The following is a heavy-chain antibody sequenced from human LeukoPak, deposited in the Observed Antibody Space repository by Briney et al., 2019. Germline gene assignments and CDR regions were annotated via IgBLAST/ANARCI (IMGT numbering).Heavy chain of an antibody. J-gene: IGHJ3*02. V-gene: IGHV1-69*13. CDR3: ARGSSGWDDPFDI. CDR1: GGTFSSYA. Sequence: SVKVSCKASGGTFSSYAISWVRQAPGQGREWMGGIIPIFGTANYAQKFQGRVTITADESTSTAYMELSSLRSEDTAVFYCARGSSGWDDPFDIWGQGTMVTVSS. CDR2: IIPIFGTA. D-gene: IGHD6-19*01.